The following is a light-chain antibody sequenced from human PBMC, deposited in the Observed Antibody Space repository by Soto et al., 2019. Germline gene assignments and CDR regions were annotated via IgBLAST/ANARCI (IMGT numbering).Light chain of an antibody. V-gene: IGLV2-14*01. CDR2: EVS. CDR1: SSDVGGYNF. J-gene: IGLJ1*01. CDR3: SSYTSSNTLYV. Sequence: QSVLTQPASVSWSPGQSITISCTGTSSDVGGYNFVSWYQQHPGKAPKLMISEVSNRPSGVSNRFSGSKSGNAASLTISGLQAEDEADYYCSSYTSSNTLYVFGTGTKVTVL.